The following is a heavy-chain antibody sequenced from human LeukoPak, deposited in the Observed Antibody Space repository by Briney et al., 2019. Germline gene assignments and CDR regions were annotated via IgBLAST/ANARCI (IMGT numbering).Heavy chain of an antibody. CDR1: GFTFSSYW. CDR3: ARGRYCSGGSCNFDY. V-gene: IGHV3-74*01. Sequence: PGGSLRLSCAASGFTFSSYWMHWVRQAPGKGLVWVSRINSDGSSTSYADSVKGRFTISRDNAKNTLYLQMNSLRAEDTAVYYCARGRYCSGGSCNFDYWGQGTLVTVSS. D-gene: IGHD2-15*01. J-gene: IGHJ4*02. CDR2: INSDGSST.